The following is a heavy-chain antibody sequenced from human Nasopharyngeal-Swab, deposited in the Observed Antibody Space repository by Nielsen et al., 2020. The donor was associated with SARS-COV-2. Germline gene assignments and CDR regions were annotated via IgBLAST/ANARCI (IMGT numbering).Heavy chain of an antibody. J-gene: IGHJ6*02. CDR2: IKQDGSEK. V-gene: IGHV3-7*01. Sequence: GESLKISCAASGFTFSSYAMSWVRQAPGKGLEWVANIKQDGSEKYYVDSVKGRFTISRDNAKNSLYLQMNSLRAEDTAVYYCASETSGSFGAYGMDVWGQGTTVTVSS. D-gene: IGHD3-10*01. CDR1: GFTFSSYA. CDR3: ASETSGSFGAYGMDV.